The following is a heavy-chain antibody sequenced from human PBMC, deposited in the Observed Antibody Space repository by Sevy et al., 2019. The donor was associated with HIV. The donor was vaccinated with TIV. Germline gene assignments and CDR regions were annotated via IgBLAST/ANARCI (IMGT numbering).Heavy chain of an antibody. J-gene: IGHJ5*02. CDR3: ARDSYDFWSGYYNWFDP. CDR2: ISAYNGNT. Sequence: ASVKVSCKASGYTFTSYGISWVRQAPGQGLEWMGWISAYNGNTNYAQKLQGRVTMTTDTSTSTDYMELRSLRSDDTAVYYCARDSYDFWSGYYNWFDPWGQGTLVTVSS. D-gene: IGHD3-3*01. V-gene: IGHV1-18*01. CDR1: GYTFTSYG.